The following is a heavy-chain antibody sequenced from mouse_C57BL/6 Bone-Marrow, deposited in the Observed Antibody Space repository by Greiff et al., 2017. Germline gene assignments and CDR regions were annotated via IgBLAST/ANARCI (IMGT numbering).Heavy chain of an antibody. J-gene: IGHJ1*03. CDR1: GYTFTDYY. D-gene: IGHD2-3*01. V-gene: IGHV1-26*01. CDR2: INPNNGGT. CDR3: ARYDGYYWYFDV. Sequence: EVQLQQSGPELVKPGASVKISCKASGYTFTDYYMNWVKQSHGKSLEWIGDINPNNGGTSYNQKFKGTATLTVDTSSSTAYMELRSLTSEDSAVYYCARYDGYYWYFDVWGTGTTVTVSS.